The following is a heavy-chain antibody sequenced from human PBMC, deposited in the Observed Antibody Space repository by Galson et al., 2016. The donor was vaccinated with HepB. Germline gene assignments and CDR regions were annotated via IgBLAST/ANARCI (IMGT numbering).Heavy chain of an antibody. J-gene: IGHJ4*02. CDR2: TYYRSHWYY. D-gene: IGHD1-14*01. CDR1: GDSVSSDVGV. V-gene: IGHV6-1*01. Sequence: CAISGDSVSSDVGVWNWIRQSPSRGLELLGRTYYRSHWYYDYAVAVKTRLVINPDTSRNQFSLQLSSVTPDDTAVYWCARDAPGSSYFDYWSQGTLVTVSS. CDR3: ARDAPGSSYFDY.